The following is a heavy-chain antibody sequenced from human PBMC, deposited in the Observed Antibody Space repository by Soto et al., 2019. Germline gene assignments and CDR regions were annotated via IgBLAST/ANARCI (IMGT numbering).Heavy chain of an antibody. J-gene: IGHJ6*02. CDR3: ARVIDAGPYYYYYGMDV. D-gene: IGHD6-13*01. V-gene: IGHV1-46*01. CDR2: INPSGGST. Sequence: GASVKVSCKASGYTFTSYYMHWVRQAPGQGLEWMGIINPSGGSTSYAQKFQGRVTMTRDTSTSTVYMELSSLRSEDTAVYYCARVIDAGPYYYYYGMDVWGQGTTVTVSS. CDR1: GYTFTSYY.